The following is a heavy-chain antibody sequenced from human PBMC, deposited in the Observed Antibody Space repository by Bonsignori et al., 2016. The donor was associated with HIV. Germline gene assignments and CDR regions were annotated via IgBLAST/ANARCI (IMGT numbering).Heavy chain of an antibody. CDR2: IAVGSGDT. J-gene: IGHJ4*02. CDR3: AAHSSI. D-gene: IGHD3-3*01. Sequence: WVRQAPGQRLEWMGWIAVGSGDTNYAQKFQERVTLTRDISTTTAYMELSSLRSEDTAVYYCAAHSSIWGQGTLVTVSS. V-gene: IGHV1-58*01.